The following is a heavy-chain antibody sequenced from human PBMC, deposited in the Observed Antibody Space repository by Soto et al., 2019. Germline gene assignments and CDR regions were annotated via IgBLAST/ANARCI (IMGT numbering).Heavy chain of an antibody. D-gene: IGHD3-22*01. J-gene: IGHJ4*02. Sequence: QVQLVESGGGVVQPGTSLRLSCAASGLTFTYSVMHWVRQAPGKGLEWMAMISYDGNKKFYTDSAKGRFTISRDNSESTLYLQMNSLRVEDTAVYYCTREAFEDGCGHYDYWGQGTLVSVSS. V-gene: IGHV3-30-3*01. CDR2: ISYDGNKK. CDR3: TREAFEDGCGHYDY. CDR1: GLTFTYSV.